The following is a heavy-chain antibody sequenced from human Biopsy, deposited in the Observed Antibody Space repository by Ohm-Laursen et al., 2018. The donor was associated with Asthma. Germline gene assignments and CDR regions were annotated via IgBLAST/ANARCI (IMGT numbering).Heavy chain of an antibody. CDR1: GGTFNTYV. CDR2: INSVFGTP. J-gene: IGHJ4*02. D-gene: IGHD2-2*01. CDR3: ARRAGSCISRTCYSLDF. V-gene: IGHV1-69*01. Sequence: SSVKVSCKSLGGTFNTYVIGWVRQAPGQGLEWMGGINSVFGTPTYPQKFQDRVTITADDSASTVYMELSSLRSEDTAVYYCARRAGSCISRTCYSLDFWGQGTLVTVSS.